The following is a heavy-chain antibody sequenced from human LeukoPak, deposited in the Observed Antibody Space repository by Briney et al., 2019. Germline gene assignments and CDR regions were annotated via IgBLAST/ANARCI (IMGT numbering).Heavy chain of an antibody. V-gene: IGHV4-59*01. CDR1: GGSISSYY. CDR3: AKGRGLVSPDDH. J-gene: IGHJ4*02. CDR2: IYYSGST. D-gene: IGHD3/OR15-3a*01. Sequence: SETLSLTCTVSGGSISSYYWSWIRQPPGKGLEWIGYIYYSGSTNYNPSLKSRVTISVDTSKNQFSLKLSSVTAADTAVYYCAKGRGLVSPDDHWGQGTLVTVSS.